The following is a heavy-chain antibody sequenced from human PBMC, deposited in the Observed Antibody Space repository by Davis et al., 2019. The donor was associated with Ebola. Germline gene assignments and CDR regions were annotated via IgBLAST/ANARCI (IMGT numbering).Heavy chain of an antibody. CDR2: ISSSSSYI. J-gene: IGHJ4*02. CDR1: GFTFSSYS. D-gene: IGHD6-6*01. V-gene: IGHV3-21*01. Sequence: GGSLRLTCAASGFTFSSYSMNWVRQAPGKGLAWVSSISSSSSYIYYADSVKGRFTISRDNAKNSLYLQMNSLRAEDTAVYYCASQVATHSSSGFRWGQGTLVTVSS. CDR3: ASQVATHSSSGFR.